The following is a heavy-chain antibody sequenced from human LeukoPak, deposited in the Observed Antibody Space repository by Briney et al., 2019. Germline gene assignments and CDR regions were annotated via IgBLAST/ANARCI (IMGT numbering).Heavy chain of an antibody. CDR1: GGSIRNYY. D-gene: IGHD3-10*01. CDR2: IYYSGST. Sequence: SETLSLTCTVSGGSIRNYYWTWIRQPPGKGLEWIGYIYYSGSTNYNPSLKSRVTISVDTSKNQFSLKLSSVTAADTAVYYCARVTGSGSYKAFDPWGQGTLVTVSS. J-gene: IGHJ5*02. V-gene: IGHV4-59*01. CDR3: ARVTGSGSYKAFDP.